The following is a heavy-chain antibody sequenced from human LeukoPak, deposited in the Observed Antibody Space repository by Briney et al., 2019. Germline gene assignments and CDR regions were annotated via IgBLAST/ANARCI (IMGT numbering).Heavy chain of an antibody. V-gene: IGHV3-23*01. Sequence: AGGSLRLSCAASGFSFSSYAMSWVRQAPGKGLEWVSTISGSGGGGSTYYADSVKGRFTISRDNSKNTLYLQMNTLRADDTAVYYCAKSTSFYLDSWGQGTLVTVSS. CDR3: AKSTSFYLDS. CDR2: ISGSGGGGST. CDR1: GFSFSSYA. J-gene: IGHJ4*02.